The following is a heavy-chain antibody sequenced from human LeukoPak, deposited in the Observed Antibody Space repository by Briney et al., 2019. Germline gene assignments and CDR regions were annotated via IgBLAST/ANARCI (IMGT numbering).Heavy chain of an antibody. V-gene: IGHV1-2*02. CDR1: GYTFTGYY. D-gene: IGHD3-10*01. CDR3: ARVEISLVRGVIFGWFDP. J-gene: IGHJ5*02. CDR2: INPNSGGT. Sequence: GASVKVSCKASGYTFTGYYMHWVRQAPGQGLEWMGWINPNSGGTNYAQKFQGRVTMTRDTSISTAYMELSRLRSDDTAVYYCARVEISLVRGVIFGWFDPWGQGTLVTVSS.